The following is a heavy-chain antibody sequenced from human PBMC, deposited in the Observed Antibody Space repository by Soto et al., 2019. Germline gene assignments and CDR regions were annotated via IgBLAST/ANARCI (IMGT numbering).Heavy chain of an antibody. Sequence: EVQLLESGGGLVQPGGSLRLSCAASGFSFSTYAMNWVRQTPGTGLEWVSGISGTDGSTYYADSVRGRFTISRDNSKNTLYLQMNSLRAEDTALYYCAKDPCSSWYCKYFEYWGQGTLVTVSS. V-gene: IGHV3-23*01. D-gene: IGHD6-13*01. CDR2: ISGTDGST. CDR1: GFSFSTYA. CDR3: AKDPCSSWYCKYFEY. J-gene: IGHJ4*02.